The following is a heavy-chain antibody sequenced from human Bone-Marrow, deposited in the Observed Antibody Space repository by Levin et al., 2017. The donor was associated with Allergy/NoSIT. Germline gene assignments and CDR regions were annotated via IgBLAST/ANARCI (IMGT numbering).Heavy chain of an antibody. V-gene: IGHV3-30-3*01. CDR2: ISSYGGTNK. Sequence: QAGGSLRLSCAASGFTFSSYAMHWVRQAPGKGLEWVAVISSYGGTNKYYAVSVKGRLTISRDNSKNTLFLQMDSLRDEDTAMYYCARGYSATYGPDFDYWGQGTLVTVSS. CDR3: ARGYSATYGPDFDY. CDR1: GFTFSSYA. D-gene: IGHD5-12*01. J-gene: IGHJ4*02.